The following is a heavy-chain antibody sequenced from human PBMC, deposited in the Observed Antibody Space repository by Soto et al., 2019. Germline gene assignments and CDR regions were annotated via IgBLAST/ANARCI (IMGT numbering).Heavy chain of an antibody. V-gene: IGHV4-39*01. Sequence: SETLSLTCTVSGGSISSDSYYWGWIRQSPEKGLEWTASISYSGSTYYNPTLKSRLIISVDTSKSQFSLKLSSVTAADTAVYYCARVPDRWGQGTLVTVSS. CDR1: GGSISSDSYY. CDR3: ARVPDR. J-gene: IGHJ5*02. D-gene: IGHD2-2*01. CDR2: ISYSGST.